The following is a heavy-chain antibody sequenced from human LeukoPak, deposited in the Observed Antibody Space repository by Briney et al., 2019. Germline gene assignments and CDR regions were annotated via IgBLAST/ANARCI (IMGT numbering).Heavy chain of an antibody. CDR2: IIPIFGTA. D-gene: IGHD6-13*01. CDR1: GGTFTSSA. V-gene: IGHV1-69*06. J-gene: IGHJ6*04. CDR3: ARRRGSSSPYYYYGMDV. Sequence: ASVKVSCKASGGTFTSSAISWVRQAPGHGLEWRGGIIPIFGTANYAQKFQGRVTITADKSTSTAYMELSSLRSEDTAVYYCARRRGSSSPYYYYGMDVWGKGTTVTVSS.